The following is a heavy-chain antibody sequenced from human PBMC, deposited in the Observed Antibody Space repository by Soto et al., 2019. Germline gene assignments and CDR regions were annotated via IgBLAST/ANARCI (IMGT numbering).Heavy chain of an antibody. D-gene: IGHD2-2*01. V-gene: IGHV3-33*01. Sequence: QVQLVESGGGVVQPGRSLRLSCAASGFTFSNYGMHWVRQAPGKGLEWVAVIWYDGSNKNYADSVKGRFTISRDNSKNTLYLQMNSLRAEDTAVYYCARDGCYACGGSHWFDPWGQGTLVTVSS. J-gene: IGHJ5*02. CDR2: IWYDGSNK. CDR1: GFTFSNYG. CDR3: ARDGCYACGGSHWFDP.